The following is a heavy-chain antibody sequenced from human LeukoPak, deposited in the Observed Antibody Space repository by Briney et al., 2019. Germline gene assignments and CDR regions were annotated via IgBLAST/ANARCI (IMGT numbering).Heavy chain of an antibody. D-gene: IGHD3-10*01. V-gene: IGHV3-64*02. J-gene: IGHJ6*03. CDR3: ARSGAFYYYYYMDV. Sequence: GGSLRLSCAASGFTFSSYSMNWVRQAPGKGLEYVSAISSNGGSTYYADSVKGRFTISRHNSKNTLYLQMGSLRAEDMAVYYCARSGAFYYYYYMDVWGKGTTVTISS. CDR2: ISSNGGST. CDR1: GFTFSSYS.